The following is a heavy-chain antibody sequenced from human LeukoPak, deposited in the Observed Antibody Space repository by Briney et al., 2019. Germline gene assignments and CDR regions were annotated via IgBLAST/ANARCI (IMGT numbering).Heavy chain of an antibody. J-gene: IGHJ4*02. V-gene: IGHV3-23*01. D-gene: IGHD2/OR15-2a*01. CDR3: AKDSAKKYDDY. Sequence: PGGSLRLSCAASGVTFSSSAMSWVRLAPGKGLEWVSGISGSDGSTYYADSVKGRFTISRDNSKNTLFLQMNSLRAEDTAVYYCAKDSAKKYDDYWGQGTLVTVSS. CDR1: GVTFSSSA. CDR2: ISGSDGST.